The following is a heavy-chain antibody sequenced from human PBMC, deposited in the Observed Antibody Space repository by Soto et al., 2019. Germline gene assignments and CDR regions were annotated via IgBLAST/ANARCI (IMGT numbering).Heavy chain of an antibody. CDR2: IWYDGSNK. CDR3: ARDGGSNTMTYSGFDY. D-gene: IGHD3-22*01. Sequence: PGGSLRLSCAASGFTFSSYGMHWVRQAPGKGLEWVAVIWYDGSNKYYADSVKGRFTISRDNSKNTLYLQMNSLRAEDTAVYYCARDGGSNTMTYSGFDYWGQGTLVTVSS. V-gene: IGHV3-33*01. J-gene: IGHJ4*02. CDR1: GFTFSSYG.